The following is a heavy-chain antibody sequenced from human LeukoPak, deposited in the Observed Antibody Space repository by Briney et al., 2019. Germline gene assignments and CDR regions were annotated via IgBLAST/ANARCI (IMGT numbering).Heavy chain of an antibody. V-gene: IGHV4-4*07. D-gene: IGHD1-26*01. CDR1: GGSISSYY. CDR2: TYSSVST. J-gene: IGHJ4*01. CDR3: ARTSATGGTYFDY. Sequence: SETLSLTCTISGGSISSYYWSWIRQPAGKGLEWIGRTYSSVSTHYNPSPKSRVTMSVDTSKNQFSLRVYYVIAADTAVYYCARTSATGGTYFDYWGHGTLVSVSS.